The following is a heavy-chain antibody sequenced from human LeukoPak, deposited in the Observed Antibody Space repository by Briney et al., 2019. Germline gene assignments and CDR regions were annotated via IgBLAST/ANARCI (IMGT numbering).Heavy chain of an antibody. CDR2: INHSGST. J-gene: IGHJ4*02. Sequence: PSETRSLTCAVYGGSFSGYYWSWIRQPPGKGLEWIGEINHSGSTNYNPSLKSRVTISVDTSKNQFSLKLSSVTAADTAVYYCASSRTGRTSYYYGSGSYRTFDYWGQGTLVTVSS. V-gene: IGHV4-34*01. CDR3: ASSRTGRTSYYYGSGSYRTFDY. D-gene: IGHD3-10*01. CDR1: GGSFSGYY.